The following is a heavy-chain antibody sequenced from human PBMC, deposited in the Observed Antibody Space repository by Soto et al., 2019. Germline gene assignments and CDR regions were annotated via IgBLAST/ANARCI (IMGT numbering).Heavy chain of an antibody. CDR1: GFIFSDYY. Sequence: QVLLVESGGGLVKPGGSLRLSCATSGFIFSDYYMHWIRQAPGKGLEWISYISGNGRIIQYADSAKGRFTISRDNAQNSLYHQMNSLRAEDTAPYFCARGVDADSRTDFDYWGQGTMVTVSS. V-gene: IGHV3-11*01. CDR2: ISGNGRII. CDR3: ARGVDADSRTDFDY. D-gene: IGHD4-17*01. J-gene: IGHJ4*02.